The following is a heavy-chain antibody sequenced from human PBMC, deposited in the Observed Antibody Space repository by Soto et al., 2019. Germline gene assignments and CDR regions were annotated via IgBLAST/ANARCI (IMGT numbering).Heavy chain of an antibody. D-gene: IGHD3-22*01. Sequence: PGWSLRLSCAASGFTFSGYSMSWVRQSPGKGLEGVANIKQDGGGVDYVDSVKGRLAISRDNAKNSLYLQMNSLRAEDTGIYYCARVYYDSRGTTQYRAFDLWGQGTMVTLSS. V-gene: IGHV3-7*01. CDR2: IKQDGGGV. J-gene: IGHJ3*01. CDR1: GFTFSGYS. CDR3: ARVYYDSRGTTQYRAFDL.